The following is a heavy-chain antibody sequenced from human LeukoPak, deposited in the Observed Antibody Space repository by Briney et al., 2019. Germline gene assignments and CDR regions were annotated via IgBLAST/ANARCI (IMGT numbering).Heavy chain of an antibody. Sequence: GGSLRLSCAASGFTFSNYGMNWVRQAPGKGLEWVSSISSSSSDMYYADSVKGRFTISRDDAKTSLYLQMNSLRVEDTAVYYCARDDDDYGFHYWGQGTLVTVSS. J-gene: IGHJ4*02. CDR2: ISSSSSDM. V-gene: IGHV3-21*01. CDR1: GFTFSNYG. CDR3: ARDDDDYGFHY. D-gene: IGHD4-17*01.